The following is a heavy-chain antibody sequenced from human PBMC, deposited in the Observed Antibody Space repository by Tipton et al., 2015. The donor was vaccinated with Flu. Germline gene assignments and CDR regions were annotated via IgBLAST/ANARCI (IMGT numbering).Heavy chain of an antibody. CDR3: ARLSYYDVDLKNFYFDY. V-gene: IGHV4-39*01. J-gene: IGHJ4*02. CDR2: IYPSGTT. D-gene: IGHD3-10*02. CDR1: SGSIRSTNYF. Sequence: GLVKPSETLSLTCTVSSGSIRSTNYFCAWIRQPPGKRLELIGSIYPSGTTYYNPPLKSRVTISVDTSKSQFSLKLRSVTAADTAVYYCARLSYYDVDLKNFYFDYWGQGALVTVSS.